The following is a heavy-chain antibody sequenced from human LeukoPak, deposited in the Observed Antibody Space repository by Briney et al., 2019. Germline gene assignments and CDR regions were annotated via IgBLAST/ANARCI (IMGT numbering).Heavy chain of an antibody. CDR2: IIPILGIA. J-gene: IGHJ3*02. V-gene: IGHV1-69*04. D-gene: IGHD6-19*01. CDR3: ARDFFSVAGPTFDI. CDR1: GGTFSSYT. Sequence: SVKVSCKASGGTFSSYTISWVRQAPGQGLEWMGRIIPILGIANYAQKFQGRVTITADKSTSTAYMELSRLRSDDTAVYYCARDFFSVAGPTFDIWGQGTMVTVSS.